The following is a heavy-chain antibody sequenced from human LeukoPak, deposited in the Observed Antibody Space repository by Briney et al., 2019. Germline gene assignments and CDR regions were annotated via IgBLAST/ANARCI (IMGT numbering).Heavy chain of an antibody. CDR2: IYYSGST. CDR1: GGSISSSSYY. CDR3: ARGYSSGWYGGWFDP. J-gene: IGHJ5*02. Sequence: SETLSLTCTVSGGSISSSSYYWGWIRQPPGKGLEWIGSIYYSGSTYYNPSLKSRVTISVDTSKNQFSLKLSSVTAADTAVYYCARGYSSGWYGGWFDPWGQGTLVTVSS. D-gene: IGHD6-19*01. V-gene: IGHV4-39*07.